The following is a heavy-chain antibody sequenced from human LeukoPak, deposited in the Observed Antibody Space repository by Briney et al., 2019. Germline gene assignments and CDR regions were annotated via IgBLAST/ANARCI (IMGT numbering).Heavy chain of an antibody. D-gene: IGHD4-23*01. CDR2: LSWNGAST. Sequence: GGSLRLSCAASGFTFDDYGMSWVRQPPGKGLEWVSGLSWNGASTGYADSVKGRFIISRDNAENSLYLQMNSLRTEDTALYYCARARDYGGNAVFFDQRGQGILVTVSS. J-gene: IGHJ4*02. CDR3: ARARDYGGNAVFFDQ. CDR1: GFTFDDYG. V-gene: IGHV3-20*04.